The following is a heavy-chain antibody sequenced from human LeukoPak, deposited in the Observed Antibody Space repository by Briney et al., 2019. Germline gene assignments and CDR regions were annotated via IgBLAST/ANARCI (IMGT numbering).Heavy chain of an antibody. CDR2: ISGSGGST. CDR1: GFTFSTYA. J-gene: IGHJ5*02. Sequence: GGSLRLSCAASGFTFSTYAMSWVRQAPGKGLEWVSAISGSGGSTYYADSVKGRFIISRDNSKNTLYLQMNSLRAEDTAVYYCAKDGGFIVVVPAASFDPWGQGTLVTVSS. D-gene: IGHD2-2*01. V-gene: IGHV3-23*01. CDR3: AKDGGFIVVVPAASFDP.